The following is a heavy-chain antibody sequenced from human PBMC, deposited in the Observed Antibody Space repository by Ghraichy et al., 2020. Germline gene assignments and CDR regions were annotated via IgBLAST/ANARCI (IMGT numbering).Heavy chain of an antibody. CDR1: GFTFSSYG. D-gene: IGHD6-13*01. V-gene: IGHV3-30*02. CDR3: AKDSHPYSSSWYRFDY. Sequence: GSLRLSCAASGFTFSSYGMHWVRQAPGKGLEWVAFIRYDGSNKYYADSVKGRFTISRDNSKNTLYLQMNSLRAEDTAVYYCAKDSHPYSSSWYRFDYWGQGTLVTVSS. CDR2: IRYDGSNK. J-gene: IGHJ4*02.